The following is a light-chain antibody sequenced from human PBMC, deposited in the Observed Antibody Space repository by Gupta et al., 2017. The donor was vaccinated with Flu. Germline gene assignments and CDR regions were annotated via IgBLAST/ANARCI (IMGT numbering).Light chain of an antibody. V-gene: IGKV2-28*01. CDR2: LGS. CDR3: RQAKQTPNT. CDR1: QSRLHSNGYNY. Sequence: PVTPGEPASISCRSSQSRLHSNGYNYVDWYLQKPGQSPQLLIYLGSNRASGVPERLSGSGSGTDFTLKISRGEAEDVGVYYGRQAKQTPNTFGKGTKLEIK. J-gene: IGKJ2*01.